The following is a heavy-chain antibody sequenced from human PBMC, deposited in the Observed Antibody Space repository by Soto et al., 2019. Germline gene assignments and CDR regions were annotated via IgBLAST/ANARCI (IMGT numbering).Heavy chain of an antibody. CDR2: ISYDGSNK. D-gene: IGHD1-26*01. J-gene: IGHJ4*02. Sequence: GGSLRLSCAASGFTFSSYAMHWVRQAPGKGLEWVAVISYDGSNKYYADSVKGRFTISRDNSKNTLYLQMNSLRAEDTAVYYSARNDGGIYYYFDYWGQGTLVTVSS. CDR1: GFTFSSYA. V-gene: IGHV3-30-3*01. CDR3: ARNDGGIYYYFDY.